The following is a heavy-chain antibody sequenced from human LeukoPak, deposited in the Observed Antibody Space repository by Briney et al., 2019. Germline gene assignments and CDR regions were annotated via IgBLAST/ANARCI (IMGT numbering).Heavy chain of an antibody. CDR1: GGTFSSYA. J-gene: IGHJ6*03. CDR2: IIPIFGTA. Sequence: SVTVSCKASGGTFSSYAISWVRQAPGQGLEWMGGIIPIFGTANYAQKFQGRVTITADKSTSTAYMELSSLRSEDTAVYYCARSRWEYYYDSSGYDYYYYYMDVWGKGTTVTVSS. CDR3: ARSRWEYYYDSSGYDYYYYYMDV. V-gene: IGHV1-69*06. D-gene: IGHD3-22*01.